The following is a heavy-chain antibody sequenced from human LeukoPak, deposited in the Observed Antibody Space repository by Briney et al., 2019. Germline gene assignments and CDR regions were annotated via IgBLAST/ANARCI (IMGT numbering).Heavy chain of an antibody. Sequence: GGSLILSCAASGFTFSSYGMHWVRQAPGKGLEWVAVIWYDGSNKYYADSVKGRFTISRDNSKNTLYLQMNSLRAEDTAVYYCARNPHIVVVPAASLDYYYYGMDVWGQGTTVTVSS. CDR1: GFTFSSYG. V-gene: IGHV3-33*01. D-gene: IGHD2-2*01. CDR3: ARNPHIVVVPAASLDYYYYGMDV. CDR2: IWYDGSNK. J-gene: IGHJ6*02.